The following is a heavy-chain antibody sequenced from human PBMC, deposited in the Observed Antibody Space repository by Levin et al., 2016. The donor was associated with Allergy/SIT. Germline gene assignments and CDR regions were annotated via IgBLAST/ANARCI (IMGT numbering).Heavy chain of an antibody. CDR3: ARARLPKRITMVRGVIQQGYYFDY. V-gene: IGHV4-34*01. Sequence: SETLSLTCAVYGGSFSGYYWSWIRQPPGKGLEWIGEINHSGSTNYNPSLKSRVTISVDTSKNQFSLKLSSVTAADTAVYYCARARLPKRITMVRGVIQQGYYFDYWGQGTLVTVSS. J-gene: IGHJ4*02. CDR2: INHSGST. D-gene: IGHD3-10*01. CDR1: GGSFSGYY.